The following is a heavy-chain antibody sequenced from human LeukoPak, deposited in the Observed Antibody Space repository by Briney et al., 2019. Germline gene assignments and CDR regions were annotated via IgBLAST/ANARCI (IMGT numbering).Heavy chain of an antibody. CDR3: ARVDSGSYYYYYYYMDV. Sequence: GGSLRLSCAASGLTFSSYSMNWVRQAPGKGLEWVSYISSGSSTIYYADSVKGRFTISRDNAKNSLYLQMNSLRAEDTAVYYCARVDSGSYYYYYYYMDVWGKGTTVTVSS. CDR1: GLTFSSYS. D-gene: IGHD1-26*01. CDR2: ISSGSSTI. V-gene: IGHV3-48*01. J-gene: IGHJ6*03.